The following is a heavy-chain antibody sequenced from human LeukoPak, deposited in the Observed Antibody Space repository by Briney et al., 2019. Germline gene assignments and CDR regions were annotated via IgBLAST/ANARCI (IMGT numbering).Heavy chain of an antibody. Sequence: GGSLRLSCAASGFTFSSYGMTWVRQAPGKGLEWVSDISGGGIRRDYADSVKGRFTTSRDNSKNTLYLQMNSLRAEDTAVYFCAKRSGGPSPFDYWGQGTLVTVSS. V-gene: IGHV3-23*01. J-gene: IGHJ4*02. CDR1: GFTFSSYG. D-gene: IGHD3-3*01. CDR3: AKRSGGPSPFDY. CDR2: ISGGGIRR.